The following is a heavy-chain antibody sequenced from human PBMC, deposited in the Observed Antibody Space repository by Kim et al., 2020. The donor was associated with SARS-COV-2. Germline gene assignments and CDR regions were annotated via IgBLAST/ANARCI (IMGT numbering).Heavy chain of an antibody. CDR3: EERKGYY. CDR2: IRSNGGST. J-gene: IGHJ4*02. V-gene: IGHV3-64D*09. CDR1: GFTFSSYA. Sequence: GGSLRLSCSASGFTFSSYAMHWVRQAPGKGLEYVSAIRSNGGSTYYADSVKGRFSISRDNSKNTLYLQMSSLRAEDTAVYYCEERKGYYWGQGTLVTVSS.